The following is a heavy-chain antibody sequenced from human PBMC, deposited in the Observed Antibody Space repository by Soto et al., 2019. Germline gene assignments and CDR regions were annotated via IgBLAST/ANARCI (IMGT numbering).Heavy chain of an antibody. Sequence: SETLSLTCRVSGSPISSGCYSWTWIRQPPGKGLEWIEYIYHSGSTYHKKSLKNRDNITVDRSKNQFSQKQNSVTAADTAVYYCARVPDVWGQGTTVS. CDR1: GSPISSGCYS. J-gene: IGHJ6*02. CDR3: ARVPDV. V-gene: IGHV4-30-2*01. CDR2: IYHSGST.